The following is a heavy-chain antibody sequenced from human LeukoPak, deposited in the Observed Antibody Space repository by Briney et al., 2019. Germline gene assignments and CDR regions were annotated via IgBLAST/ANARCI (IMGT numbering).Heavy chain of an antibody. CDR2: INPNSGGT. CDR1: GYTFTGYY. V-gene: IGHV1-2*02. D-gene: IGHD5-18*01. J-gene: IGHJ4*02. Sequence: ASVKVSCKASGYTFTGYYMHWVRQAPGQGLEWMGWINPNSGGTNYAQKFQGRVTMTRDTPISTAYMELSRLRSDDTAVYYCARDSGYSYGSFDYWGQGTLVTVSS. CDR3: ARDSGYSYGSFDY.